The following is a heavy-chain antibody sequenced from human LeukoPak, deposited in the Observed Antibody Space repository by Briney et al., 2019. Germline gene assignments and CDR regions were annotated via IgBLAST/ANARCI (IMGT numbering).Heavy chain of an antibody. Sequence: GGSLRLSCAASGFTFDDYAMHWVRQAPGKGLGWVSGISWSSGSIGYADSVKGRFTISRDNAKNSLYLQMNSLRAEDTAVYYCARDPTQWLRYGYFDYWGQGTLVTVSS. J-gene: IGHJ4*02. CDR1: GFTFDDYA. D-gene: IGHD5-12*01. V-gene: IGHV3-9*01. CDR3: ARDPTQWLRYGYFDY. CDR2: ISWSSGSI.